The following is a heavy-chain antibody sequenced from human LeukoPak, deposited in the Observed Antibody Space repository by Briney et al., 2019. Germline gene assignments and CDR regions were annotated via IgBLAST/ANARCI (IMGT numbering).Heavy chain of an antibody. CDR1: GGSISSYY. CDR2: TYYSGST. CDR3: ARLRFLEGDYFDY. J-gene: IGHJ4*02. D-gene: IGHD3-3*01. V-gene: IGHV4-59*01. Sequence: SETLSLTCTVSGGSISSYYWSWIRQPAGKGLEWIGYTYYSGSTNYNPSLKSRVTISVDTSKNQFSLKLSSVTAADTAVYYCARLRFLEGDYFDYWGQGTLVTVSS.